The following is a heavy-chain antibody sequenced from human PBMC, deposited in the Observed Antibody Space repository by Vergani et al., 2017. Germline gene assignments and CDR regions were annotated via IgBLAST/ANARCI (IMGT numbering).Heavy chain of an antibody. J-gene: IGHJ4*02. V-gene: IGHV1-18*01. CDR3: ARDREYSSSWYYFDY. D-gene: IGHD6-13*01. CDR2: ISAYNGNT. CDR1: GYTFTSYG. Sequence: QVQLVQSGAEVKKPGASVKVSCKASGYTFTSYGISWVRQAPGQGLEWMGWISAYNGNTNYAQKLQGRVTMTTDTSTSTAYMELSSLRSEDTAVYYCARDREYSSSWYYFDYWGQGTLVTVSS.